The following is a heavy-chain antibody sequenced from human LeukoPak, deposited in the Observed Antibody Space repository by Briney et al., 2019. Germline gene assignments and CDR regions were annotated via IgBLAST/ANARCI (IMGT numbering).Heavy chain of an antibody. CDR1: GFTFSSYG. J-gene: IGHJ3*02. Sequence: GGSLRLSCAASGFTFSSYGMHWVRQAPGKGLEWVAFIRYDGSKKDYTDSVKGRFTISRDNSKNTLYLQMNSLRTEDTAVYYCAKDRIPAALMAFDIWGQGAMVADSS. D-gene: IGHD2-2*01. CDR2: IRYDGSKK. V-gene: IGHV3-30*02. CDR3: AKDRIPAALMAFDI.